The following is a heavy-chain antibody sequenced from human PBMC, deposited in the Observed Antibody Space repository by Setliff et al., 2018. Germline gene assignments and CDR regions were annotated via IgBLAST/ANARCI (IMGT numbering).Heavy chain of an antibody. Sequence: SEALSLTCTVSGGSISTATYYWGWVRQSPGKGLEWIGSIYWSGNTWYNPSFKSRVTISIDTSKNQFSLKMSSVTAADTAVYYCASNRAAMALDDPWGQGKLVTVSS. CDR3: ASNRAAMALDDP. J-gene: IGHJ5*02. CDR1: GGSISTATYY. D-gene: IGHD5-18*01. CDR2: IYWSGNT. V-gene: IGHV4-39*01.